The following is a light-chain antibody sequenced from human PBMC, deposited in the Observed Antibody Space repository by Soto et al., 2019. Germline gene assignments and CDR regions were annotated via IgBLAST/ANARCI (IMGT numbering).Light chain of an antibody. V-gene: IGKV1-5*01. J-gene: IGKJ2*01. CDR2: DAS. CDR3: QQFTSSSPYT. CDR1: QSISTW. Sequence: DIQMTQSPSTLSASVGDRVTITCRASQSISTWLAWYQQKPGKAPKLLIYDASSLESGVPSRFSGSGSGTDFTLTISSLQPDDFATYYCQQFTSSSPYTFGQGTKLDIK.